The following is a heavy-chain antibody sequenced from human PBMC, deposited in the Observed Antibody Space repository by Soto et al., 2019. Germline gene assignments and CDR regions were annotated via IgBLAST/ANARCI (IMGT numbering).Heavy chain of an antibody. Sequence: GXSVKVSFKASGYTFTGYYMHWVRQAPGQGLEWMGWINPNSGGTNYAQKFQGRVTMTRDTSISTAYMELSRLRSDDTAVYYCARASVLRYFDWSHDYWGQGTLVTVYS. D-gene: IGHD3-9*01. CDR1: GYTFTGYY. J-gene: IGHJ4*02. CDR2: INPNSGGT. CDR3: ARASVLRYFDWSHDY. V-gene: IGHV1-2*02.